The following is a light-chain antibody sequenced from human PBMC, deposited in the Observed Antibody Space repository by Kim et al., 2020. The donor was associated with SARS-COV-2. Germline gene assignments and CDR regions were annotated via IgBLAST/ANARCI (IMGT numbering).Light chain of an antibody. CDR3: QQRSNWPTWT. V-gene: IGKV3-11*01. CDR1: QSGSSY. Sequence: PGDRATRSRRASQSGSSYLAWYQPKPGQAPRLLIYDTSNRATGTPARFSGSGSGTDFTLTISTLEPEDCAVYYCQQRSNWPTWTFGQGTKVDIK. J-gene: IGKJ1*01. CDR2: DTS.